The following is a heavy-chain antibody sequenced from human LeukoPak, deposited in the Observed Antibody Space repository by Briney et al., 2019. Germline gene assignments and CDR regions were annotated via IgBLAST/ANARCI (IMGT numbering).Heavy chain of an antibody. J-gene: IGHJ5*02. D-gene: IGHD4-17*01. Sequence: SETLSLTCTVSGGSISSYYWSWIRQPPGKGLEWIGYIYYSGSTNYNPSLKSRVTISVDTSKNQFSLKLSSVTAADTAVYYGARAKTFYGDPPRPLFDPWGQGTLVTVSS. V-gene: IGHV4-59*01. CDR1: GGSISSYY. CDR3: ARAKTFYGDPPRPLFDP. CDR2: IYYSGST.